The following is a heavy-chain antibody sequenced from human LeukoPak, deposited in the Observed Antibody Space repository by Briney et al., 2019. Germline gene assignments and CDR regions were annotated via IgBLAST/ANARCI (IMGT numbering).Heavy chain of an antibody. V-gene: IGHV1-18*01. J-gene: IGHJ4*02. CDR1: GYTFTSYG. Sequence: GASVKVSCKASGYTFTSYGISWVRQAPGQGLEWMGWISASNDKTSYAPNLQGRVTLTTDTSTSTAYMELRSLRSEDTAVYYCAREGYINNWYADYWGQGTLVTVSS. CDR2: ISASNDKT. D-gene: IGHD1-20*01. CDR3: AREGYINNWYADY.